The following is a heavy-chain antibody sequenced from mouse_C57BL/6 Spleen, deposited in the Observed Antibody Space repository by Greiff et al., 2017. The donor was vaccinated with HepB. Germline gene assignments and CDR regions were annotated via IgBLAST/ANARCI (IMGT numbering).Heavy chain of an antibody. D-gene: IGHD1-1*02. CDR1: GYTFTDHT. CDR2: IYPRDGST. J-gene: IGHJ2*01. CDR3: ARRWEGANYFDY. V-gene: IGHV1-78*01. Sequence: VKLQESDAELVKPGASVKISCKVSGYTFTDHTIHWMKQRPEQGLEWIGYIYPRDGSTKYNEKFKGKATLTADKSSSTAYMQLNSLTSEDSAVYFCARRWEGANYFDYWGQGTTLTVSS.